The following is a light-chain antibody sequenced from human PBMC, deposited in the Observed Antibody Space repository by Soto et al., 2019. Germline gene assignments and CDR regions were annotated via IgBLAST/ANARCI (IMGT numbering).Light chain of an antibody. Sequence: DIQMTPSPSTLSASVGDRVTITCRASQSINDGLAWYQQKPGKAPNLLIYKASSLESGVPSRFSGSASGTEFTLTISSLQPDDFATYYCQQYNSYSTFGQGTKVEIK. CDR1: QSINDG. V-gene: IGKV1-5*03. CDR3: QQYNSYST. CDR2: KAS. J-gene: IGKJ1*01.